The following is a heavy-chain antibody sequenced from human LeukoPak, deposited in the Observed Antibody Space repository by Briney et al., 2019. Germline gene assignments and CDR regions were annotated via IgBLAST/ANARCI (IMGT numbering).Heavy chain of an antibody. D-gene: IGHD2-15*01. CDR2: IHPNNDVK. Sequence: ASVKVSCKASGYTFTGYYIHWVRQAPGQGLEWMGRIHPNNDVKNYAQKYQGRITMTRDTSISTAYKDLSSLTYDDPAFYYCARSSMVDAASPGTWGQGTLVTVSS. V-gene: IGHV1-2*06. CDR1: GYTFTGYY. CDR3: ARSSMVDAASPGT. J-gene: IGHJ5*02.